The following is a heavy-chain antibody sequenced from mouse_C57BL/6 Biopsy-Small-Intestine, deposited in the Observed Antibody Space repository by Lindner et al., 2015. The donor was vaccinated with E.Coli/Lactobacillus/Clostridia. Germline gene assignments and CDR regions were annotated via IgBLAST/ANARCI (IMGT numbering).Heavy chain of an antibody. Sequence: SVKVSCKASGYTITRNDMHWVRQAPGQGLEWMGTLNPSGGGTRYSQKFQGRVTITSDTSAGTVYLELSNLGSEDTALYYCARGYRGVDCGGDCYLDHWGQGTLVTVSS. CDR2: LNPSGGGT. CDR3: ARGYRGVDCGGDCYLDH. CDR1: GYTITRND. D-gene: IGHD2-13*01. J-gene: IGHJ4*01. V-gene: IGHV1-53*01.